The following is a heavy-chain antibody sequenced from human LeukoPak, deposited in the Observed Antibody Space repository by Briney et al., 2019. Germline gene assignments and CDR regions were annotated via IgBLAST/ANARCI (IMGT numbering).Heavy chain of an antibody. V-gene: IGHV3-11*04. CDR3: VRDVGAVRGEVYFDY. J-gene: IGHJ4*02. D-gene: IGHD3-10*01. Sequence: PGGSLRLSCAASGFTFSDYYMSWIRQAPGKGLEWVSYISSSGSTIYYADSVKHRFTISRDNTKNLLYLEMNSLRAEDTAMYFCVRDVGAVRGEVYFDYWGQGTLVTVSS. CDR1: GFTFSDYY. CDR2: ISSSGSTI.